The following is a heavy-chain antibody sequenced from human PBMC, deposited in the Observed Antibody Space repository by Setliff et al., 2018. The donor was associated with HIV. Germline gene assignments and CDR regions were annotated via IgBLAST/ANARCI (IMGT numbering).Heavy chain of an antibody. D-gene: IGHD5-18*01. J-gene: IGHJ4*02. Sequence: SETLSLTCTVSGGSISSHYWSWIRQPPGKGLEWIGYIYYSGSTNYNPSLKSRVTISVDTSKNHFSLKLSSVTAADTAVYYCARQDPYSYGYNYFDYWGQGTLVTVSS. CDR2: IYYSGST. CDR3: ARQDPYSYGYNYFDY. V-gene: IGHV4-59*08. CDR1: GGSISSHY.